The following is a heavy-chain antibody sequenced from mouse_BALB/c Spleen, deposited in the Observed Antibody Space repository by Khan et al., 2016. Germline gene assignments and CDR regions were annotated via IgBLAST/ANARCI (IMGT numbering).Heavy chain of an antibody. CDR2: INPSNGRS. J-gene: IGHJ4*01. Sequence: VQLKESGAELVRPGASVKLSCKASGYTFTRYWMHWVNQRPGQGLEWIGEINPSNGRSNYNEKFKSKATLTVDKSSSTAYMQLSSLTSEDSAVYYCAALAMGYWGQGTSVTVSS. CDR3: AALAMGY. V-gene: IGHV1S81*02. CDR1: GYTFTRYW.